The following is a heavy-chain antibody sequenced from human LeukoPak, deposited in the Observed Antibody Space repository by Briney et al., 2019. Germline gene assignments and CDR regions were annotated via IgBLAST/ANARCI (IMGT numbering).Heavy chain of an antibody. CDR2: IYSGGST. J-gene: IGHJ3*02. CDR1: GFTLNVYA. Sequence: GGSLRLSCVISGFTLNVYAMHWVRQAPGKGLEWVSVIYSGGSTYYADSVKGRFTISRDNSKNTLYLQMNSLRAEDTAVYYCARGVRRRPDAFDIWGQGTMVTVSS. CDR3: ARGVRRRPDAFDI. D-gene: IGHD6-25*01. V-gene: IGHV3-66*01.